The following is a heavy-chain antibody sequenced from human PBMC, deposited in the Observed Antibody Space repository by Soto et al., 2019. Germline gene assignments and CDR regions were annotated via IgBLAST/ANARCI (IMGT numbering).Heavy chain of an antibody. J-gene: IGHJ4*02. CDR3: AMLAAGYSSVSGPFDY. CDR1: GGSISSYY. Sequence: LSLTCTVSGGSISSYYWSWIRQPPGKGLEWIGYIYYSGSTNYNPSLKSRVTISVDTSKNQFSLKLSSVTAADTAVYYCAMLAAGYSSVSGPFDYWGQGTLVTVSS. D-gene: IGHD6-19*01. V-gene: IGHV4-59*01. CDR2: IYYSGST.